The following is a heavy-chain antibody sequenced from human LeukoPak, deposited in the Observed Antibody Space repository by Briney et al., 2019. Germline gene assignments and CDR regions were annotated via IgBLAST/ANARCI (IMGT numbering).Heavy chain of an antibody. CDR2: IYYTGST. CDR1: GGSLSSYY. D-gene: IGHD2-21*01. J-gene: IGHJ5*02. Sequence: PSETLSLTCTVSGGSLSSYYWSWIRQPPGRELEWIGYIYYTGSTNYNPSLRSRVTISLDTSKSQFSLKLSSVTAADTAVYYCARYSNAVAGARWFDLWGQGTLVTVSS. V-gene: IGHV4-59*01. CDR3: ARYSNAVAGARWFDL.